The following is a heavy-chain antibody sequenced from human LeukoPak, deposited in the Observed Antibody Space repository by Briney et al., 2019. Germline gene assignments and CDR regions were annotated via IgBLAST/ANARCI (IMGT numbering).Heavy chain of an antibody. Sequence: GGSPRLSCAASGFTFSSYTMSWVRQAPGKGLEWVSAISGSGGSTYYADSVKGRFTISRDNSKSTLYLQMNSLRAEDTAVYYCANPFSTPRSNYYIDVWGKGTTVTVSS. V-gene: IGHV3-23*01. CDR1: GFTFSSYT. CDR3: ANPFSTPRSNYYIDV. D-gene: IGHD2-2*01. J-gene: IGHJ6*03. CDR2: ISGSGGST.